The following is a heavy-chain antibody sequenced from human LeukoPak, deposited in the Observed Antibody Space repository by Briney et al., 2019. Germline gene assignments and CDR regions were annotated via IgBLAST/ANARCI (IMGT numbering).Heavy chain of an antibody. CDR1: GFTFSSYG. Sequence: PGGSLRLSCAASGFTFSSYGMSWVRQAPGKGLEWVSSISSSGGSTYYADSVKGRFTISRDNSKNTLYLQMNSLRAEDTAIYYCAKDLVTGSLDYWGQGTLVTVSS. J-gene: IGHJ4*02. CDR2: ISSSGGST. CDR3: AKDLVTGSLDY. D-gene: IGHD3-10*01. V-gene: IGHV3-23*01.